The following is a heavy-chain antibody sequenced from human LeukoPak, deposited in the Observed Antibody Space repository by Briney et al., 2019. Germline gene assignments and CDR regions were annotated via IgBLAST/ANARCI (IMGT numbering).Heavy chain of an antibody. Sequence: PGRSLRLSCAASGFTFSSYGMHWVRQAPGKGLEWMAFIRSDGSNKYYADSVKGRFTISRDNSKNTLYLQMNSLRAEDTAVYYCAKGADYEPYYYYYYMDVWGKGTTVTVSS. V-gene: IGHV3-33*03. CDR2: IRSDGSNK. CDR1: GFTFSSYG. CDR3: AKGADYEPYYYYYYMDV. D-gene: IGHD4-17*01. J-gene: IGHJ6*03.